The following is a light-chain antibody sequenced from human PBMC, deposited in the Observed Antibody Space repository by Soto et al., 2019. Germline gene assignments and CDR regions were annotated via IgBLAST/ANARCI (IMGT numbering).Light chain of an antibody. J-gene: IGKJ1*01. CDR3: QQYKKWPGT. V-gene: IGKV3-15*01. CDR2: GAS. Sequence: EIMMTQSPATLSVSPGERATLSCRASQSISSDLAWYQQKPGQAPRLLIYGASTRATGVPARVSGSGSGTEFTLTLSSLQSEDFAVYYCQQYKKWPGTLGQGTKVDIK. CDR1: QSISSD.